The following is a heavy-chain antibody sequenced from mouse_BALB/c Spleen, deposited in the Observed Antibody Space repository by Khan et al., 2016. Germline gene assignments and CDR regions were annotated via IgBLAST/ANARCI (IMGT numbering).Heavy chain of an antibody. D-gene: IGHD1-1*01. CDR3: ARGRYGSSYDWYFDV. Sequence: EVELVESGGGLVQPGGSLRLSCATSGFTFTDYYMSWVRQPPGKALEWLGFIRNKANGYTTEYSASVKGRFTISRDNSQSILYLQMNTLRAEDSATYYCARGRYGSSYDWYFDVWGAGTTVTVSS. CDR1: GFTFTDYY. CDR2: IRNKANGYTT. V-gene: IGHV7-3*02. J-gene: IGHJ1*01.